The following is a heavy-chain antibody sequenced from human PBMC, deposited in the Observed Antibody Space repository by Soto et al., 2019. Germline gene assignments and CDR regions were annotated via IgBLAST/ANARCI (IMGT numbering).Heavy chain of an antibody. Sequence: EVQLVESGGGLVQPGGSLRLSCAASGIPVSSNYMTWVRQAPGKGLEWVSVLHSGGDTYYANSVKGRFTISRHDSTNTLFLQMNSLTAEVTAVYYCARDGPYYYASRMDVWGQGTTVTVSS. V-gene: IGHV3-53*04. CDR2: LHSGGDT. CDR3: ARDGPYYYASRMDV. CDR1: GIPVSSNY. D-gene: IGHD3-10*01. J-gene: IGHJ6*02.